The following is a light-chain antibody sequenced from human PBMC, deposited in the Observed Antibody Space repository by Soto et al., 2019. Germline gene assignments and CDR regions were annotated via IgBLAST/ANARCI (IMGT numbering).Light chain of an antibody. CDR3: SSHTSSSTLV. CDR2: EVS. V-gene: IGLV2-14*01. Sequence: QSALTQPASMSGSPGRSITISCTGTSSDVGGYNYVSWYQQHPDKAPKLMIYEVSNRPSGISNRFSGSKSGNTASLTISGLQAEDEADYYCSSHTSSSTLVFGGGTKVTVL. J-gene: IGLJ2*01. CDR1: SSDVGGYNY.